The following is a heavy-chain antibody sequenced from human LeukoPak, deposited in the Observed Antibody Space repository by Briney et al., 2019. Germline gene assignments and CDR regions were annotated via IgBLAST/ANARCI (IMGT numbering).Heavy chain of an antibody. D-gene: IGHD3-10*01. J-gene: IGHJ4*02. Sequence: GGSLRLSCAASGFTFSGFSMSWVRQSPTKGLEWVANIKQDGSERYYVDPVKGRFTISRDNAKNSLSLQMNNLRVEDTAVYYCARAGSHWHYVYWGQGTVVTVSS. CDR3: ARAGSHWHYVY. CDR2: IKQDGSER. CDR1: GFTFSGFS. V-gene: IGHV3-7*01.